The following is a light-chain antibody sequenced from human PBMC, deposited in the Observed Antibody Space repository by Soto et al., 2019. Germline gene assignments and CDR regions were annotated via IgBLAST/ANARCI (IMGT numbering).Light chain of an antibody. CDR2: KAS. CDR1: QTISSW. J-gene: IGKJ1*01. CDR3: QHYHSYSEA. V-gene: IGKV1-5*03. Sequence: DIHMTQSPSTLSVSVVDIVTITFLASQTISSWLAWYQQKPGKAPKLLIYKASTLKSGVPSRFSGSGSGTEFTLTISSLQPDDFATYYCQHYHSYSEAFGQGTKVDI.